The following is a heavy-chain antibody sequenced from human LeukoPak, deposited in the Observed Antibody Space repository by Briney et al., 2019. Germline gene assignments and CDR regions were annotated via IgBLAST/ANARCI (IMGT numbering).Heavy chain of an antibody. J-gene: IGHJ4*02. D-gene: IGHD5-18*01. V-gene: IGHV1-2*02. Sequence: GASVKVSRKAFGYTFTGYYMHWVRQAPGHGLEWMGWINLNSGSRSYAQKFQGRVTMTRDTSISTAYMELSRLKSDDTAVYYCARGDGYSYGYLGYWGQGTLVTVSS. CDR1: GYTFTGYY. CDR2: INLNSGSR. CDR3: ARGDGYSYGYLGY.